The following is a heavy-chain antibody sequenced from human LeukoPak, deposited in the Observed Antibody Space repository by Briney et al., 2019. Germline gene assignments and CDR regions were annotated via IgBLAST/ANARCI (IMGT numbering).Heavy chain of an antibody. CDR2: IYPCDSDT. CDR3: ARRGSYGSSPY. CDR1: GYRFSSYW. D-gene: IGHD6-6*01. Sequence: GEALKISFKGSGYRFSSYWIGWGRQMPGKGLECMGYIYPCDSDTRYSPSFQGQVTISADKSISTAYLQWSSLKASDTAIYYCARRGSYGSSPYWGQGTLVTVSS. V-gene: IGHV5-51*01. J-gene: IGHJ4*02.